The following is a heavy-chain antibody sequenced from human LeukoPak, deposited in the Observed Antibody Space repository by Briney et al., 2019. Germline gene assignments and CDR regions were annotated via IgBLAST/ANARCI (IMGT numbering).Heavy chain of an antibody. CDR2: ITSDGSDT. V-gene: IGHV3-74*01. J-gene: IGHJ4*02. Sequence: WGSLRLSCAASGFTFSSYWMHWVRQVPGKGLVWVSRITSDGSDTIYADSVKGRFTISRDNAKNSLYLQMNSLRAEDTAVYYCARDDRTFDYWGQGTLVTVSS. CDR1: GFTFSSYW. CDR3: ARDDRTFDY.